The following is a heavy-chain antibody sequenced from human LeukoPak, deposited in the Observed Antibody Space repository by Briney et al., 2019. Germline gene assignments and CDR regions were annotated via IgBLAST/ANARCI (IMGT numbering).Heavy chain of an antibody. CDR3: ARGIAVAAWFDP. CDR2: MNPNSGNT. V-gene: IGHV1-8*01. J-gene: IGHJ5*02. D-gene: IGHD6-19*01. Sequence: GASVKVSCKASGYTFTSYDINWVRQATGQGLEWMGWMNPNSGNTGYAQKFQGRVTMTRNTSISTAYMELSSLRSEDTAVYYCARGIAVAAWFDPWGQGTLVTASS. CDR1: GYTFTSYD.